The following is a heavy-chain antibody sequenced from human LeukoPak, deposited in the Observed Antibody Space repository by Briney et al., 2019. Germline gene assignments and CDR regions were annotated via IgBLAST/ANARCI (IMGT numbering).Heavy chain of an antibody. CDR3: AKLDGYNLLDY. V-gene: IGHV3-53*05. J-gene: IGHJ4*02. CDR1: GFTVNSNY. Sequence: GGSLTLSCGASGFTVNSNYMAWVRQAPGKGLEWVALIYSGGSTHYSDSVRGRFTISRDNSKNSLYLQMNSLRTEDTALYYCAKLDGYNLLDYWGQGTLVTVSS. D-gene: IGHD5-24*01. CDR2: IYSGGST.